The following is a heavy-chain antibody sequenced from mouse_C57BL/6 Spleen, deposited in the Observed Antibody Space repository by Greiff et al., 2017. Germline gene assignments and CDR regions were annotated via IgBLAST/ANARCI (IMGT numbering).Heavy chain of an antibody. CDR3: ARSGVITTALFGY. Sequence: QVQLKESGAELVRPGASVKLSCKASGYTFTDYYINWVKQRPGQGLEWIARIYPGSGNTYYNEKFKGKATLTAEKSSSTAYMQLSSLTSEDSAVYFCARSGVITTALFGYWGQGTTLTVSS. D-gene: IGHD1-1*01. CDR2: IYPGSGNT. V-gene: IGHV1-76*01. CDR1: GYTFTDYY. J-gene: IGHJ2*01.